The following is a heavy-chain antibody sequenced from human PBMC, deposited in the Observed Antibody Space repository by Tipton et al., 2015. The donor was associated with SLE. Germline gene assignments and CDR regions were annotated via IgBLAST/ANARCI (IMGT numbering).Heavy chain of an antibody. J-gene: IGHJ4*02. V-gene: IGHV4-4*09. D-gene: IGHD1-26*01. CDR1: GGSISNYY. CDR3: ARFLGGPGHSDF. Sequence: LRLSCSVSGGSISNYYWCWVRQTPGKGLEWIGYVYDIGITNYNPSLRDRATISVDTSKNQFSLKLNSVTAADTAVYFCARFLGGPGHSDFWGQGTLVTVPS. CDR2: VYDIGIT.